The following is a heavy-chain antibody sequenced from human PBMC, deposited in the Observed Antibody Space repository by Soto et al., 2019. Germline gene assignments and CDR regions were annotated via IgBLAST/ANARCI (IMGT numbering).Heavy chain of an antibody. V-gene: IGHV4-34*01. CDR2: INHSGST. Sequence: SETLSLTCAVYGGSFSGYYWTWIRQPPGKGLEWIGEINHSGSTNYNPSLKSRVTISVDTSKNQFSLKLSSVTAADTAVYYCARDTRWELPYSFDYWGQGTLVTVSS. J-gene: IGHJ4*02. CDR3: ARDTRWELPYSFDY. D-gene: IGHD1-26*01. CDR1: GGSFSGYY.